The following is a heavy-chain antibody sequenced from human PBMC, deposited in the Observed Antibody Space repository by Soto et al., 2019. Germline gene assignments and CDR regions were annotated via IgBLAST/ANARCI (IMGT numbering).Heavy chain of an antibody. D-gene: IGHD3-3*02. J-gene: IGHJ6*02. CDR1: GVRFSSYA. CDR2: ISGSGATT. Sequence: GGSLRLSCAASGVRFSSYALSWVRQAPGKGLEWISVISGSGATTFSADSVKGRFTFSKDSSMNSFYLQMDSLKVDDTAVYYCATLAMAGDTVYYFNGLDVWGQGTTVTVSS. CDR3: ATLAMAGDTVYYFNGLDV. V-gene: IGHV3-23*01.